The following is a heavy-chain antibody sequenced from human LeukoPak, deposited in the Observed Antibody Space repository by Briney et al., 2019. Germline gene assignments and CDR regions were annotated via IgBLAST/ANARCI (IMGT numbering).Heavy chain of an antibody. J-gene: IGHJ4*02. D-gene: IGHD1-7*01. CDR3: VRGARRNFADFAY. Sequence: SETLSLTCAVSGGSSSNLYWTWIRQSPGKGLEWIGEIDHGGNTNYDPSLMSRLTISVDMSKSQFSLRLSSVTAADTAVYHCVRGARRNFADFAYWGQGALVTVS. V-gene: IGHV4-34*01. CDR1: GGSSSNLY. CDR2: IDHGGNT.